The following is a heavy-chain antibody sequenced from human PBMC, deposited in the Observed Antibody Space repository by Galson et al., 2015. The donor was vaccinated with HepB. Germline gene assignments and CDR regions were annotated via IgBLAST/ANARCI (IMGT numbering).Heavy chain of an antibody. J-gene: IGHJ3*02. D-gene: IGHD3-22*01. CDR1: GGTFSSYA. Sequence: SVKVSCKASGGTFSSYAISWVRQAPGQGLEWMGGIIPILGIANYAQKFQGRVTITADKSTSTAYMELSSLRSEDTAVYYCARDYDSSGYGAFDIWGQGTMVTVSS. CDR2: IIPILGIA. CDR3: ARDYDSSGYGAFDI. V-gene: IGHV1-69*10.